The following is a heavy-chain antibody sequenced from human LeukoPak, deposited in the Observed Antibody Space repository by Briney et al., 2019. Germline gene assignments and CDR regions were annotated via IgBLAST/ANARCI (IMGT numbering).Heavy chain of an antibody. CDR1: GFTFSSYA. CDR3: AKSGGSYPYYFDY. V-gene: IGHV3-23*01. J-gene: IGHJ4*02. D-gene: IGHD1-26*01. CDR2: ISGSAGGT. Sequence: GGSLRLSCAASGFTFSSYAMSWVRQAPGKGLEWVSAISGSAGGTYYADSVKGRFTISRDNSKNTLYLQMNSLRAEDTAVYYCAKSGGSYPYYFDYWGQGTLVTVSS.